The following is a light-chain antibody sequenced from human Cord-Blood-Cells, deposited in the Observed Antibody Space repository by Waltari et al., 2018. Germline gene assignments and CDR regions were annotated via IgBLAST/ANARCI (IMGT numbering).Light chain of an antibody. CDR2: RNN. CDR1: SSNIGSNY. J-gene: IGLJ3*02. CDR3: TAWEDSLSGWV. V-gene: IGLV1-47*01. Sequence: QSVLPQPPSASWTPGQRVTIPCSGSSSNIGSNYLYWYQQIPGTAPNLLIYRNNQRPSGVPDRFSGYTSGTSASLAISGLRSEDEADYYCTAWEDSLSGWVFGGGTKLTVL.